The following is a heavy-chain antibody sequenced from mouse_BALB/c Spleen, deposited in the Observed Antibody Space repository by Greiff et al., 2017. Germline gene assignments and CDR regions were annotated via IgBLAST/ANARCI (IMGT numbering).Heavy chain of an antibody. Sequence: QVQLQQSGPELVKPGASVKMSCKASGYTFTDYVISWVKQRTGQGLEWIGEIYPGSGSTYYNEKFKGKATLTADKSSNTAYMQLSSLTSEDSAVYFCARSDYDYDGAYWGQGTLVTVSA. CDR1: GYTFTDYV. CDR3: ARSDYDYDGAY. V-gene: IGHV1-81*01. J-gene: IGHJ3*01. CDR2: IYPGSGST. D-gene: IGHD2-4*01.